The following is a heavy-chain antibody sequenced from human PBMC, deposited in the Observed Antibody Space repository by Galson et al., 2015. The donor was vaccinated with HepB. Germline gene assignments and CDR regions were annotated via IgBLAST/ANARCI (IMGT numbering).Heavy chain of an antibody. Sequence: TLSLTCTVSGGPISSGSHYWIWVRQPPGKRLEWIGYIFYSGSTNFNPSLRSRVTMSVDTSKSQFSLSLHSVTVADTAGYYCARGFGARIQALDSWGQGTLVTVSS. J-gene: IGHJ4*02. CDR2: IFYSGST. CDR3: ARGFGARIQALDS. D-gene: IGHD3-10*01. CDR1: GGPISSGSHY. V-gene: IGHV4-61*01.